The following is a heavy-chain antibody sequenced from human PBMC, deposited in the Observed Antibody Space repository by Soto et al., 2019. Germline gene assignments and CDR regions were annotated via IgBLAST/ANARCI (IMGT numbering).Heavy chain of an antibody. CDR2: IYYSGST. D-gene: IGHD2-2*01. J-gene: IGHJ5*02. Sequence: TSETLSLTCTVSGGSISSGGYYWSWIRQHPGKGLEWIGYIYYSGSTYYNPSLKSRVTISVDTSKNQFSLKLSSVTAADTAVYYCAIGVVVRAADWLDPWGQGTQVTVSS. V-gene: IGHV4-31*03. CDR3: AIGVVVRAADWLDP. CDR1: GGSISSGGYY.